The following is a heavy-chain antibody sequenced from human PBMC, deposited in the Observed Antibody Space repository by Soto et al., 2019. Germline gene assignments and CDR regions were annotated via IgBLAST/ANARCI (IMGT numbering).Heavy chain of an antibody. D-gene: IGHD2-2*01. Sequence: SVKVSCKASGGTFSSYTISWVRQAPGQGLEWMGRIIPILGIANYAQKFQGRVTITADKSTSTAYMELSSLRSEDTAVYYCARAVVNCIRPNCYRIQPDWFDPWGQGTLVTVSS. V-gene: IGHV1-69*02. CDR3: ARAVVNCIRPNCYRIQPDWFDP. CDR2: IIPILGIA. CDR1: GGTFSSYT. J-gene: IGHJ5*02.